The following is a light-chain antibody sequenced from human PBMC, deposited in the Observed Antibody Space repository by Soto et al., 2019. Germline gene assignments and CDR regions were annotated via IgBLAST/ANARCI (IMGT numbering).Light chain of an antibody. CDR2: AAS. J-gene: IGKJ4*01. CDR3: QQYQSYPVT. CDR1: QGINDF. Sequence: DIQMTQSPSSLSASVGDTVTITCRASQGINDFLAWSQQKPGKAPKSLISAASSLQSGVPSKFSGSGSDRDFTLTISSLQPEDSATYYCQQYQSYPVTFGGGTKVEIK. V-gene: IGKV1-16*02.